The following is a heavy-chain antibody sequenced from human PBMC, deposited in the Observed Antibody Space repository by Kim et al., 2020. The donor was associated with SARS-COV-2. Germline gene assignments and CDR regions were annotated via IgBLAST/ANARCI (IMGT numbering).Heavy chain of an antibody. CDR3: ARQSASGSYFWGGYFVY. CDR2: IYYTGST. CDR1: GGSISSSTYY. J-gene: IGHJ4*02. D-gene: IGHD1-26*01. V-gene: IGHV4-39*01. Sequence: SETLSLTCTVSGGSISSSTYYWGWIRQPPGKGLEWIGSIYYTGSTYFNPSLKSRVTISVDTSKNHFSLKLSSVTAADTAVYYCARQSASGSYFWGGYFVYWGQGTLVTVSS.